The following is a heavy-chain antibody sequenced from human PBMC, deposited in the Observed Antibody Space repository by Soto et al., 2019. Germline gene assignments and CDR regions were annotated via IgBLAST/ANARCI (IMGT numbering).Heavy chain of an antibody. Sequence: QLQLQESGPGLVKPSETLSLTCTVSGGSISSSSYYWGWIRQPPGKGLEWIGSIYYSGSTYYNPSLKSLVTISVDTSKNQFSLKLSSVTAADTAVYYCARQAGGVEMATSDDYWGQGTLVTVSS. D-gene: IGHD3-16*01. CDR3: ARQAGGVEMATSDDY. V-gene: IGHV4-39*01. CDR1: GGSISSSSYY. J-gene: IGHJ4*02. CDR2: IYYSGST.